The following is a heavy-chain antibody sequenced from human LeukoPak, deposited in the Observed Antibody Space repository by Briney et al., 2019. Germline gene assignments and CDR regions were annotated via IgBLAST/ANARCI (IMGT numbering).Heavy chain of an antibody. D-gene: IGHD3-22*01. J-gene: IGHJ4*02. CDR2: SYHSGST. V-gene: IGHV4-38-2*02. CDR3: ARENYYDSSGNDY. Sequence: PSETLSLTCAVSGYSISSGYYWGWIRQPPGKGLEWIGSSYHSGSTYYNPSLKSRVTISVDTSKNQFSLKLSSVTAADTAVYYCARENYYDSSGNDYWGQGTLVTVSS. CDR1: GYSISSGYY.